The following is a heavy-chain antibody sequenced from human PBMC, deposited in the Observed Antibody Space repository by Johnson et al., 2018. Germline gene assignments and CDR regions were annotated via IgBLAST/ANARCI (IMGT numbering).Heavy chain of an antibody. CDR2: ITPSGDST. CDR1: GSTFTSYY. J-gene: IGHJ6*02. D-gene: IGHD1-14*01. Sequence: QVQLVESGAEVKKPGASVKVSCQSSGSTFTSYYMHWVRLVPGQGLEWMGRITPSGDSTSYAPKFQGRVTMTTDTSTSTVYMELNSLRSEDTAVYYCASLPDDYFYYGIDVWGQGTTVTVSS. V-gene: IGHV1-46*01. CDR3: ASLPDDYFYYGIDV.